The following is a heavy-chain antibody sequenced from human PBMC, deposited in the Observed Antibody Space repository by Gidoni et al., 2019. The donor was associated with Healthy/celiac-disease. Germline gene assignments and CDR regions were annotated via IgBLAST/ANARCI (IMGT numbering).Heavy chain of an antibody. CDR3: VKDIVVVVAATPSDY. CDR2: ISSNGGST. J-gene: IGHJ4*02. D-gene: IGHD2-15*01. Sequence: EVQLVESGGGLVQPGGSLRLSCSASGFTFSSYAMHWVRQAPGKGLEYVSAISSNGGSTYYADSVKGRFTISRDNSKNTLYLQMSSLRAEDTAVYYCVKDIVVVVAATPSDYWGQGTLVTVSS. V-gene: IGHV3-64D*06. CDR1: GFTFSSYA.